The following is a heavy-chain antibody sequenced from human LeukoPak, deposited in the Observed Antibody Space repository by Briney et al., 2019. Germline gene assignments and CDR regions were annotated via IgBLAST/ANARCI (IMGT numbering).Heavy chain of an antibody. CDR2: MNPNSGNT. Sequence: ASVKVSCKASGYTFTSYDINWVRQAPGQGHEWMGGMNPNSGNTGYAQKFQGRVTMTRNTSISTAYMELSSLRSEDTAVYYCARGATHFDFWGQGTLVTVSS. CDR1: GYTFTSYD. J-gene: IGHJ4*02. V-gene: IGHV1-8*01. CDR3: ARGATHFDF. D-gene: IGHD1-26*01.